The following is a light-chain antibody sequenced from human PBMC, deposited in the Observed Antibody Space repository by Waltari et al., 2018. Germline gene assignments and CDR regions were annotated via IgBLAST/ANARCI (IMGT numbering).Light chain of an antibody. Sequence: DIVMTQTPLSLSVTPGQPASISCTSSQSLLHSDGKTCLYWYLQKSGQSPQLLIDEVSSRFPGVPERFSGSGSGTDFTLKISRVEAEDVGIYYCMQGKDLPLTFGGGTKVEIK. CDR2: EVS. J-gene: IGKJ4*01. CDR3: MQGKDLPLT. V-gene: IGKV2-29*02. CDR1: QSLLHSDGKTC.